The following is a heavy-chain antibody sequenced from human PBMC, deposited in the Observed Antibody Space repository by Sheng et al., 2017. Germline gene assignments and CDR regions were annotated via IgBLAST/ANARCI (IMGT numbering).Heavy chain of an antibody. V-gene: IGHV3-30*04. CDR3: ARVHVPAAMRGWFDP. Sequence: QVQLVESGGGVVQPGRSLRLSCAASGFTFSSYAMHWVRQAPGKGLEWVAVISYDGSNKYYADSVKGRFTISRDNSKNTLYLQMNSLRAEDTAVYYCARVHVPAAMRGWFDPWGQGTLVTVSS. CDR2: ISYDGSNK. D-gene: IGHD2-2*01. J-gene: IGHJ5*02. CDR1: GFTFSSYA.